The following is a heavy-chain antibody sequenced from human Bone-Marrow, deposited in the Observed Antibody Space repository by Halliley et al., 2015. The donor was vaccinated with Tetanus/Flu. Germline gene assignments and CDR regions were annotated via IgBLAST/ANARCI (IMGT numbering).Heavy chain of an antibody. CDR2: ILSDGSDA. Sequence: SLRLSCAVSGFTTSRFWMHWVRQAPGKGLVWVSLILSDGSDATYADSVKGRFTISIDNAKNTVFLQMDSLRDEDTAVYYCAGGTGWRNDFWGQGTLVTVSS. D-gene: IGHD6-19*01. J-gene: IGHJ4*02. CDR1: GFTTSRFW. CDR3: AGGTGWRNDF. V-gene: IGHV3-74*03.